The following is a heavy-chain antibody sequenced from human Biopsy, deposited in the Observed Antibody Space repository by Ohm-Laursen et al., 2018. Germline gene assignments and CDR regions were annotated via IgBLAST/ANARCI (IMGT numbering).Heavy chain of an antibody. Sequence: SETLSLTCAVSGGSFTGHYWSWIRQPPGKGLEWIGHISYTGYTSYNASLKSRVTISVDTSRNHFSLRLSSLTAADTAVYYCARDSGILNYGNFKYYHYYGMDVWGQGIKVTVSS. D-gene: IGHD4-11*01. J-gene: IGHJ6*02. CDR1: GGSFTGHY. CDR2: ISYTGYT. CDR3: ARDSGILNYGNFKYYHYYGMDV. V-gene: IGHV4-59*11.